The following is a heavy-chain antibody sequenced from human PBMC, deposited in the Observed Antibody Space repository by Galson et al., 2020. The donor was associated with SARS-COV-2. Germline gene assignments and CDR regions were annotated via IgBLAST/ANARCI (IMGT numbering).Heavy chain of an antibody. V-gene: IGHV3-49*04. J-gene: IGHJ4*02. D-gene: IGHD2-8*01. CDR3: TRALMLDS. CDR1: GFTFGDYG. Sequence: GESLKISRTGSGFTFGDYGVNWVRQAPGKGLEWVGFIRSKAFSETTQYAASVRGRFTISRDDSKSIAYLQMNSLKTEYTAVYYCTRALMLDSWGQGTLVTVSS. CDR2: IRSKAFSETT.